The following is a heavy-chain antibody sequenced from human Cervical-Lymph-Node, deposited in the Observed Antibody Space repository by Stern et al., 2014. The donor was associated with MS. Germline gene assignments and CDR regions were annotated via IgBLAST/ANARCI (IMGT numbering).Heavy chain of an antibody. V-gene: IGHV2-5*01. CDR3: AHLTTATALDY. CDR1: GFSLSTSGVG. D-gene: IGHD1-1*01. J-gene: IGHJ4*02. Sequence: ESGPTLVKPTQTLTLTCTFSGFSLSTSGVGVGWIRQPPGKALEWLALIYWDDKRYSPSLESRLTITKDTSKNLVFLTMTNMDPVDTATYYCAHLTTATALDYWGQGTLVTVSS. CDR2: IYWDDK.